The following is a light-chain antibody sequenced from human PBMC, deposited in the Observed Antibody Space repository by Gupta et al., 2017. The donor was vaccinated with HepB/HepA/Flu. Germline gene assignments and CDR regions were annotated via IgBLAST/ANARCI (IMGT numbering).Light chain of an antibody. V-gene: IGLV2-14*03. CDR2: DVR. CDR3: CSYTSSNTWV. J-gene: IGLJ3*02. CDR1: SSDVGNYNS. Sequence: QSALSQPASVSGPPGLSITTPCTGTSSDVGNYNSVSWYQQRPGKAPKLVIYDVRSRPSGVFYRFSGSKSGNTASLLVSGLQAEDEADYYCCSYTSSNTWVFGGGTKLTVL.